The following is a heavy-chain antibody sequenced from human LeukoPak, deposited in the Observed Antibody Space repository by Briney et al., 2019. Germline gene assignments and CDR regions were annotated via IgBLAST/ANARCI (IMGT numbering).Heavy chain of an antibody. CDR1: GGSISSYY. J-gene: IGHJ4*02. CDR3: ASADSSGYASFDY. V-gene: IGHV4-59*01. D-gene: IGHD3-22*01. Sequence: SETLSLTCTLSGGSISSYYWSWIRQPPGKGLEWIGYIYYSGSTNYNPSLKSRVTISVDTSKNQFSLKLSSVTAADTAVYYCASADSSGYASFDYWGQGTLVTVSS. CDR2: IYYSGST.